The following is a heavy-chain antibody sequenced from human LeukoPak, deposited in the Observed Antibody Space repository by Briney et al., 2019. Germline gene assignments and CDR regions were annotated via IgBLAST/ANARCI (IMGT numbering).Heavy chain of an antibody. D-gene: IGHD2-2*01. J-gene: IGHJ5*02. CDR2: MYYSGST. V-gene: IGHV4-59*01. CDR1: GGSISSYY. Sequence: PSETLSLTCTVSGGSISSYYWSWIRQPPGKGLEWIGYMYYSGSTNYNPSLKSRVTISVDTSKNQFSLKLSSVTAADTAVYYCAKSGYCSSTSCYSTHAGNWFDPWGQGTLVTVSS. CDR3: AKSGYCSSTSCYSTHAGNWFDP.